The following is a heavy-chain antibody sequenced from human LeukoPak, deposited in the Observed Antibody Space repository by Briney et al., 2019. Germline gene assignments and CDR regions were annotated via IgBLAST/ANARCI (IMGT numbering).Heavy chain of an antibody. CDR3: ARPRRSWYVDY. Sequence: SETLSLTCTVSGGSISSSSYYWGWIRQPPGKGLEWIGGIYYSGSTYYNPSLKSRVTISVDTSKNQFSLKLSSVTAADTAVYYCARPRRSWYVDYWGQGTLVTVSS. D-gene: IGHD6-13*01. J-gene: IGHJ4*02. V-gene: IGHV4-39*01. CDR2: IYYSGST. CDR1: GGSISSSSYY.